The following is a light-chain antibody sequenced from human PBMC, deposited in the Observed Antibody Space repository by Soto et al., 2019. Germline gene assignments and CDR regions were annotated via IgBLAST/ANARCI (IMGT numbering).Light chain of an antibody. CDR2: GAS. CDR1: QSVSSSY. CDR3: QQYGSSPWT. V-gene: IGKV3-20*01. Sequence: EIVLTQSPGTLSLSPGERATLSCRASQSVSSSYLAWYQQKPGQAPRLLIYGASSRATGIPDRFSGSGSGTDFTLTISRLEPDDFAVYYCQQYGSSPWTFGQGNKVDIK. J-gene: IGKJ1*01.